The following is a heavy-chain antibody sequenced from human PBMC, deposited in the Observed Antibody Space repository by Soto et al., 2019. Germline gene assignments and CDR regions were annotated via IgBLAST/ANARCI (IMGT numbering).Heavy chain of an antibody. V-gene: IGHV4-34*01. CDR3: ARRTAVRGLIRRTDNWFDP. CDR2: VNHRGITTDT. CDR1: GGSFSGSY. J-gene: IGHJ5*02. Sequence: QVQLQQWGAGLLKPSETLSLTCAVYGGSFSGSYWSWIRQPPGKGLEWIGEVNHRGITTDTNYNPSLKSRVTISADTSKTQCALKLRSVTAADTAVYYCARRTAVRGLIRRTDNWFDPWGQGTLVTVSS. D-gene: IGHD3-10*01.